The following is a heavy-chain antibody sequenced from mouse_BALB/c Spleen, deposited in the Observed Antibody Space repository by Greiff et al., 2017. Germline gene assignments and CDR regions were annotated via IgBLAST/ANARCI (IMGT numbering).Heavy chain of an antibody. CDR3: ARGGYYRYDGDY. D-gene: IGHD2-14*01. CDR2: ISYDGSN. Sequence: VQLKESGPGLVKPSQSLSLTCSVTGYSITSGYYWNWIRQFPGNKLEWMGYISYDGSNNYNPSLKNRISITRDTSKNQFFLKLNSVTTEDTATYYCARGGYYRYDGDYWGQGTTLTVSS. V-gene: IGHV3-6*02. CDR1: GYSITSGYY. J-gene: IGHJ2*01.